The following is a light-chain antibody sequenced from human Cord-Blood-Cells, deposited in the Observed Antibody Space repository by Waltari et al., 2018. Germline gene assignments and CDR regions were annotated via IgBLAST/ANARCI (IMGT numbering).Light chain of an antibody. V-gene: IGLV3-1*01. CDR3: QAWDSSTGV. Sequence: SYELTQPPSVSVSPGQTASITCSGAKLGDQYACWYQQKPGQSPVLVIYQDSKRPSGIPERFSGSNSGNTTTLTISGTQAMDEADYYCQAWDSSTGVFGTGTKVTVL. J-gene: IGLJ1*01. CDR2: QDS. CDR1: KLGDQY.